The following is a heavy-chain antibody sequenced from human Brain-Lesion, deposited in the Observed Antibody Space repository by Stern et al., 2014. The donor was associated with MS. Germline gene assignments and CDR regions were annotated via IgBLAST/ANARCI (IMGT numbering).Heavy chain of an antibody. V-gene: IGHV3-7*01. Sequence: EVHLVESGGGLVQPGGSLTISCVASGFTFSNYWMGWVRQAPGKGLEWVANIKHDGSDKYYVVSVKGRFTIYKDKTKISLFLHMNSLKAEDTAVYYCAREERGHGNGYFYSYFDYWGQGTLLTVSS. D-gene: IGHD3-22*01. CDR3: AREERGHGNGYFYSYFDY. J-gene: IGHJ4*02. CDR2: IKHDGSDK. CDR1: GFTFSNYW.